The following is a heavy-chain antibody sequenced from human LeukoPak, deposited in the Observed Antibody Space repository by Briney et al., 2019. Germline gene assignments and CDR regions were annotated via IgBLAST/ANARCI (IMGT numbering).Heavy chain of an antibody. D-gene: IGHD5-24*01. CDR2: ISWNSGSI. J-gene: IGHJ3*02. CDR3: ARSTLERWLQLGAFDI. CDR1: GFTFDDYA. V-gene: IGHV3-9*01. Sequence: GGSLRLSCAASGFTFDDYAMHWVRQAPGKGLEWVSGISWNSGSIGYADSVKGRFTISRDNAKNSLYLQMNSLRAEDTALYYCARSTLERWLQLGAFDIWGQGTMVTVSS.